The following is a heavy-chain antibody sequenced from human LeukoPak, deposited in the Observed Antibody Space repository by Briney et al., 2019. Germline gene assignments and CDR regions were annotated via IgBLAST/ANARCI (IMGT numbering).Heavy chain of an antibody. J-gene: IGHJ4*02. Sequence: ASVKVSCKASGYTFTSYYMHWVRQAPGQGLEWMGIINPSGGSTSYAQKFQGRVTMTRDMSTSTVYMELSSLRAEDTAVYYCARGSRSYGSGSYYRTYYFDYWGQGTLVTVSS. CDR1: GYTFTSYY. CDR3: ARGSRSYGSGSYYRTYYFDY. D-gene: IGHD3-10*01. V-gene: IGHV1-46*01. CDR2: INPSGGST.